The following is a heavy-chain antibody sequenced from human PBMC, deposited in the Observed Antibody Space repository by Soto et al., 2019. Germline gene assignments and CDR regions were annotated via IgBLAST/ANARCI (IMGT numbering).Heavy chain of an antibody. CDR2: IYDNGDA. J-gene: IGHJ4*02. CDR1: GDSISSGGYY. CDR3: ARVKGGTTRRAFDS. D-gene: IGHD1-7*01. Sequence: SETLSLTCTVSGDSISSGGYYWSWIRQHPGKGLEWIGYIYDNGDAYYSPSLKGRVVISVDRSENQFSLRLSSVTAADTAVYYCARVKGGTTRRAFDSWGQGTLVTVSS. V-gene: IGHV4-31*03.